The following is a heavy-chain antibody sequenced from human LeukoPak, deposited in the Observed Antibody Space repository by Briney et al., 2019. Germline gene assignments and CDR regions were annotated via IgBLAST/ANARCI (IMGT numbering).Heavy chain of an antibody. V-gene: IGHV3-30*18. CDR2: ISYDGSNK. CDR1: GFTFSTYG. J-gene: IGHJ4*02. Sequence: GGSLRLSCAASGFTFSTYGMHWVRQAPGKGLKWVAVISYDGSNKYYADSVKGRFTISRENSKNTLHLQMNSLRAEDTAVYYCAKDHYYYGSGIYFMHYFDYWGQGTLVTVSS. D-gene: IGHD3-10*01. CDR3: AKDHYYYGSGIYFMHYFDY.